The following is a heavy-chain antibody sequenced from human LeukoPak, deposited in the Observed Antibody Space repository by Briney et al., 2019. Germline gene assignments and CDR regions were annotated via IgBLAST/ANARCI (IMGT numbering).Heavy chain of an antibody. CDR3: ARSGNYYDSSGYYSSGAFDI. CDR1: GFTVSSNY. Sequence: VGSLRLSCAASGFTVSSNYMSWVRQAPGKGLEWVSVIYSGGSTYYADSVKGRFTISRHNSKNTLYLQMNSLRAEDTAVYYCARSGNYYDSSGYYSSGAFDIWGQGTMVTVSS. V-gene: IGHV3-53*04. J-gene: IGHJ3*02. D-gene: IGHD3-22*01. CDR2: IYSGGST.